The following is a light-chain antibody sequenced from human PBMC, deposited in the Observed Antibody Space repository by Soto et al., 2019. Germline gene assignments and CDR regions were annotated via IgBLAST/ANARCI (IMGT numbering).Light chain of an antibody. CDR1: QGISNY. V-gene: IGKV1-17*03. CDR3: LQHYNYPRT. J-gene: IGKJ1*01. CDR2: IAS. Sequence: DIQMTQSPSAVSASVGDRVTITCRASQGISNYLAWFQQKPGKVPKRLIYIASTLQSGVPSRFSGSGSGTEFNITISSLQPEDFATYYCLQHYNYPRTFGQGTKVEIK.